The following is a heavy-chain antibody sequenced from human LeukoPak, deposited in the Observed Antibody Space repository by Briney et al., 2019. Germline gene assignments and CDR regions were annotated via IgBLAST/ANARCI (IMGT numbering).Heavy chain of an antibody. V-gene: IGHV3-48*03. CDR1: EFTFSGYD. J-gene: IGHJ4*02. CDR3: ARDDYVWGTAWGYFDY. Sequence: QPGGSLRLSCAASEFTFSGYDMHWVRQAPGKGLEWVSCISSSGGITYYADSVKGRFTISRDNAKNSLYLQMNSLRAEDTAVYYCARDDYVWGTAWGYFDYWGQGTLVTVSS. D-gene: IGHD3-16*01. CDR2: ISSSGGIT.